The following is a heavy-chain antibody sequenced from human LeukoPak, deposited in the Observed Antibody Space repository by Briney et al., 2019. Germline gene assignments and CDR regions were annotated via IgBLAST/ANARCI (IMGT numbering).Heavy chain of an antibody. CDR2: IYHSGST. CDR1: GGSISSSSYY. Sequence: PSETLSLTCTVSGGSISSSSYYWGWIRQPPGKGLEWIGSIYHSGSTYYNPSLKSRVTISVDTSKNQFSLKLSSVTAADTAVYYCARGVRDITMVRGVIPNWFDPWGQGTLVTVSS. V-gene: IGHV4-39*07. J-gene: IGHJ5*02. D-gene: IGHD3-10*01. CDR3: ARGVRDITMVRGVIPNWFDP.